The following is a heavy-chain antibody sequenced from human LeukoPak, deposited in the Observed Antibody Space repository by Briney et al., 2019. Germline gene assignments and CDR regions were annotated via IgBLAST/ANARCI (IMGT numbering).Heavy chain of an antibody. Sequence: GGSLRLSCAASGFTFSSYAVSWVRQAPGKGLEWVSAISGSGGSTYYADSVKGRFTISRDNSKNTLYLQMNSLRAEDTAVYYCAKGDYDILTGYYPVDYWGQGTLVTVSS. CDR1: GFTFSSYA. V-gene: IGHV3-23*01. J-gene: IGHJ4*02. CDR2: ISGSGGST. D-gene: IGHD3-9*01. CDR3: AKGDYDILTGYYPVDY.